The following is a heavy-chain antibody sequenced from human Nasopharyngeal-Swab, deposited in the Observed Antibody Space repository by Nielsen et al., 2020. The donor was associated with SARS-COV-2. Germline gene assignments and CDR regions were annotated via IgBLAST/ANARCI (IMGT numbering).Heavy chain of an antibody. V-gene: IGHV3-33*01. Sequence: WIRQPPGKGLEWVAIIWYDGSNKYYADSVKGRFTISRDNSKNTLYLQTNSLRAEDTAVYYCARDGDILTGLSLDYWGQGTLVTVSS. D-gene: IGHD3-9*01. CDR3: ARDGDILTGLSLDY. CDR2: IWYDGSNK. J-gene: IGHJ4*02.